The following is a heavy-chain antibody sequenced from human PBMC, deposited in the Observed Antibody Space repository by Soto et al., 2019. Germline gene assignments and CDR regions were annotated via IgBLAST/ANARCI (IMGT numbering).Heavy chain of an antibody. CDR1: GGSISSGGYY. D-gene: IGHD3-3*02. CDR3: ARDGRGLSTFAI. V-gene: IGHV4-31*03. Sequence: QVQLQESGPGLVKPSQTLSLTCTVSGGSISSGGYYWSWIRQHPGKGLEWIGYIYYSGSTYYNPSLQSRVTIPVDTSKNQFALKLSSVTAADTAVYYCARDGRGLSTFAIWGQGTMVTVSS. J-gene: IGHJ3*02. CDR2: IYYSGST.